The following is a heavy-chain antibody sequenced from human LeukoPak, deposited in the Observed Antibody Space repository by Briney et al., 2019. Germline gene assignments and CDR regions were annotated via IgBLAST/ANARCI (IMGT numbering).Heavy chain of an antibody. V-gene: IGHV3-74*03. CDR2: IHPDGGIT. J-gene: IGHJ5*02. CDR3: APQQTYSPYNWFDP. CDR1: GFTFSGSA. Sequence: GGSLRLSCAASGFTFSGSAMHWVRQAPGTGLVWVSRIHPDGGITTYADSVKGRFTISRDNAKNTLYLQMNSLRAEDTAVYYCAPQQTYSPYNWFDPWGQGTLVTVSS. D-gene: IGHD5-12*01.